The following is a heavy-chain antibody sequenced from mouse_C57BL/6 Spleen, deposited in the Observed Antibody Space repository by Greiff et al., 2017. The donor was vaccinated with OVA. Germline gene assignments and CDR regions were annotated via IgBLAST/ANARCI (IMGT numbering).Heavy chain of an antibody. CDR2: IYPGSGNT. J-gene: IGHJ2*01. CDR1: GYTFTDYY. Sequence: VQLQESGPELVKPGASVKISCKASGYTFTDYYINWVKQRPGQGLEWIGWIYPGSGNTKYHEKFKGKATLTVDTSYSTAYMQLSSLTSEDSAVYFCARSDDSDVVYYFDYWGQGTTLTVSS. V-gene: IGHV1-84*01. D-gene: IGHD2-4*01. CDR3: ARSDDSDVVYYFDY.